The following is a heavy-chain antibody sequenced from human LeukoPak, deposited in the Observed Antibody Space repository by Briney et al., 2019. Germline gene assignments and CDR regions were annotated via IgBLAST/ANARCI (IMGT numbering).Heavy chain of an antibody. D-gene: IGHD6-6*01. V-gene: IGHV1-18*01. J-gene: IGHJ4*02. Sequence: ASVKVSCKASGYTFTSYGISWVRQAPGQGLEWMGWISAYNGNTNYAQKFQGRVTMTRDTSISTAYMELSRLRSDDTAVYYCARRGTYSSSAPFNYWGQGTLVTVSS. CDR2: ISAYNGNT. CDR1: GYTFTSYG. CDR3: ARRGTYSSSAPFNY.